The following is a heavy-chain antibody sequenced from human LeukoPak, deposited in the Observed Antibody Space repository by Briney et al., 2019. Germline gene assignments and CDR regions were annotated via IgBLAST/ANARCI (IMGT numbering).Heavy chain of an antibody. J-gene: IGHJ4*02. CDR3: AKSGNGVYGFYIFDY. D-gene: IGHD5/OR15-5a*01. V-gene: IGHV3-23*01. CDR1: GFTFSNYA. CDR2: ISGSGGST. Sequence: GGSLRLSCEPSGFTFSNYAMSWVRQAPGKGLEWVSAISGSGGSTYYADSVKGRFTISRDNANNTLYLQMNSLRAEDSAVYYCAKSGNGVYGFYIFDYWGQGTLVTVSS.